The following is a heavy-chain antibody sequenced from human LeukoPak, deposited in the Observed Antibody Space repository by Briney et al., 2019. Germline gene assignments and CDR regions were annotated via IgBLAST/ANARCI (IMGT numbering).Heavy chain of an antibody. J-gene: IGHJ4*02. CDR3: AKDIYGDYGGVDY. D-gene: IGHD4-17*01. V-gene: IGHV3-23*01. CDR1: GFTFSTYA. CDR2: ISNSGGST. Sequence: GGSLRLSYAASGFTFSTYAMRWVRQAPGEGLEWVSGISNSGGSTSYADSVKGRFTISRDNSKNTLYLQMNSLRGEDTAVYYCAKDIYGDYGGVDYWGQGTLVTVSS.